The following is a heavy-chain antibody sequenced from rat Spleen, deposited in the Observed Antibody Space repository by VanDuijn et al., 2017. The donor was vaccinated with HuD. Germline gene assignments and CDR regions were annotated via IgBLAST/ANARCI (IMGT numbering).Heavy chain of an antibody. CDR1: GFTFNNYG. J-gene: IGHJ3*01. Sequence: EVQLVESGGGLVQPGRSLKLSCAASGFTFNNYGMAWVRQVPTKGLEWVATLSSDGFTTYYRDSVRGRFTISSDNAKTTLYLQMDSLRSEDTATYFCARQDTSGYSNWFTYWGQGTLVTVSS. D-gene: IGHD4-3*01. V-gene: IGHV5-29*01. CDR3: ARQDTSGYSNWFTY. CDR2: LSSDGFTT.